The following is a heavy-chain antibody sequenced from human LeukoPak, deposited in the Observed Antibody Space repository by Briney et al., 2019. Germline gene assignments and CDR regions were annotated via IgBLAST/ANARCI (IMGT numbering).Heavy chain of an antibody. J-gene: IGHJ4*02. Sequence: SETLSLTCAVSGYSISSGYYWSWIRQPAGKGLEWIGRIYTSGSTNYNPSLKSRVTMSVGTSKNQFSLKLSSVTAADTAVYYCARGGYYYDSSGPYYFDYWGQGTLVTVSS. CDR3: ARGGYYYDSSGPYYFDY. V-gene: IGHV4-4*07. CDR2: IYTSGST. D-gene: IGHD3-22*01. CDR1: GYSISSGYY.